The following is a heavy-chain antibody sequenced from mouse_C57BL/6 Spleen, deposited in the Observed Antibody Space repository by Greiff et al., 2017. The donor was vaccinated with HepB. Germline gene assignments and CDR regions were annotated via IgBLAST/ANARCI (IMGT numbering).Heavy chain of an antibody. V-gene: IGHV1-55*01. D-gene: IGHD2-5*01. J-gene: IGHJ4*01. Sequence: QVQLQQPGAELVKPGASVKMSCKASGYTFTSYWITWVKQRPGQGLEWIGDIYPGSGSTNYNEKCKSKATLTVDTSSSTAYMQLSSLTSEDSAVYYCARDSNYVDYAMDYWGQGTSVTVAS. CDR3: ARDSNYVDYAMDY. CDR1: GYTFTSYW. CDR2: IYPGSGST.